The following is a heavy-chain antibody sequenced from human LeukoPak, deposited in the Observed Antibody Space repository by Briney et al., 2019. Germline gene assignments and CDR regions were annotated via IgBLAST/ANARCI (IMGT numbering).Heavy chain of an antibody. CDR1: GFTFSSYG. J-gene: IGHJ4*02. CDR2: ISYDGSNK. D-gene: IGHD3-10*01. Sequence: PGGSLRLSCAASGFTFSSYGMHWVRQAPGKGLEWVAVISYDGSNKYYADSVKGRFTISRDNSKNTLYLQMNSLRAEDTAVYYCARNRITMVRGVIGGGDYWGQGTLVTVSS. CDR3: ARNRITMVRGVIGGGDY. V-gene: IGHV3-30*03.